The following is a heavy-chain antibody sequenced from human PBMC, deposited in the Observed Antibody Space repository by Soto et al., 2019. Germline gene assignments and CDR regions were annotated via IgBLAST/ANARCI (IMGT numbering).Heavy chain of an antibody. D-gene: IGHD6-6*01. J-gene: IGHJ4*02. CDR2: ISSSGSTI. Sequence: GSLRLSCAASGFTFSDYYMSWIRQAPGKGLEWVSYISSSGSTIYYADSVKGRFTISRDNAKNSLYLQMNSLRAEDTAVYYCASSLFGDPGDHYSSSPQDYCGQGTLVTVSA. V-gene: IGHV3-11*01. CDR3: ASSLFGDPGDHYSSSPQDY. CDR1: GFTFSDYY.